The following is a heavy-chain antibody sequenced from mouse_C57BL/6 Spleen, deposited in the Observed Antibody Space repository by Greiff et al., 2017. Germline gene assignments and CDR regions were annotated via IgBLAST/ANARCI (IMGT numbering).Heavy chain of an antibody. D-gene: IGHD2-4*01. Sequence: QVQLKESGAELVRPGTSVKVSCKASGYAFTNYLIEWVKQRPGQGLEWIGVINPGSGGTNYNEKFKGKATLTADKSSSTAYMQLSSLTSEDSAVYFCARGYDYDVGFAYWGQGTLVTVSA. J-gene: IGHJ3*01. CDR3: ARGYDYDVGFAY. CDR1: GYAFTNYL. V-gene: IGHV1-54*01. CDR2: INPGSGGT.